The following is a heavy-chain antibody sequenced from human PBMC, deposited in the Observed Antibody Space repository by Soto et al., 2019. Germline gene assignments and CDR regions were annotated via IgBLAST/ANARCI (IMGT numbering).Heavy chain of an antibody. Sequence: QVQLQESGPGLVKPSGTLSLTCAVSSGSISSSNWWSWVRQPPGKGLEWIGEIYHSGSTNYNPSLKSRFTISVDKSKNQFSLKLSSVTAADTAVYYCARDTAAYCSGGSCSNWFDPWGQGTLVTVSS. V-gene: IGHV4-4*02. D-gene: IGHD2-15*01. J-gene: IGHJ5*02. CDR1: SGSISSSNW. CDR3: ARDTAAYCSGGSCSNWFDP. CDR2: IYHSGST.